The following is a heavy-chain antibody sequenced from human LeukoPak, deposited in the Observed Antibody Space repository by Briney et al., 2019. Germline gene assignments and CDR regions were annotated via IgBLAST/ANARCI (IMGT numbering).Heavy chain of an antibody. CDR1: GGSFSGYY. D-gene: IGHD3-16*01. CDR2: INHSGST. J-gene: IGHJ3*02. CDR3: ARTSVAKSVWGTFGNI. Sequence: SETLSLTCAVYGGSFSGYYWSWIRQLPGKGLEWIGEINHSGSTNYNPSLKSRVTISVDTSKNQFSLKLSSVTAADTAVYYCARTSVAKSVWGTFGNIWGQGTMVTVSS. V-gene: IGHV4-34*01.